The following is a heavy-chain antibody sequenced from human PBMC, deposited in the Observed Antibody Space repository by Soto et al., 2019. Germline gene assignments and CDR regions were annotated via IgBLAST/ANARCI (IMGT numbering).Heavy chain of an antibody. D-gene: IGHD6-6*01. Sequence: QVQLLQSGAEVKKPGASVKVSCKASGYTFTNYGLTWVRQAPGQVLEWMGWISAYNGDTHYTQRLQGRVTMTTDTSTSTAYMELRGLRSDDTAVYYCARVRQLVGYCYYYMDVWCKGTTVTVSS. V-gene: IGHV1-18*01. CDR3: ARVRQLVGYCYYYMDV. CDR2: ISAYNGDT. CDR1: GYTFTNYG. J-gene: IGHJ6*03.